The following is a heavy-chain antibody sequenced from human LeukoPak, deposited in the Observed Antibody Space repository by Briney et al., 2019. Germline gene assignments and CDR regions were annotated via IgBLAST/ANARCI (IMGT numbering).Heavy chain of an antibody. CDR2: IYYSGST. CDR3: ARQTGSGLFTLP. V-gene: IGHV4-39*01. D-gene: IGHD3/OR15-3a*01. J-gene: IGHJ4*02. CDR1: GGSISSYY. Sequence: SETLSLTCTVSGGSISSYYWGWIRQPPGKGLEWIGSIYYSGSTYYNPSLKSRVTISVDTSKNQISLRLTSVTAADTAMYYCARQTGSGLFTLPGGQGTLVTVSS.